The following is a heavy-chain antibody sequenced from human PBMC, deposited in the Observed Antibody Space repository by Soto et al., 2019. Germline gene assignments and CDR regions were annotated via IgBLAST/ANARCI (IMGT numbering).Heavy chain of an antibody. V-gene: IGHV1-2*02. Sequence: QLHLVQSGAVVKKPGASVTVSCSASGYPVTAYYMHWVRQAPGRGLEWMGGINPATGAAKYTQTFQGRVPLPRDTPTGTVFMELGGLTSGDTAVFYWARGGGVGVAGSAAFDMWGQGTLVTVSS. CDR2: INPATGAA. D-gene: IGHD3-3*01. CDR1: GYPVTAYY. J-gene: IGHJ3*02. CDR3: ARGGGVGVAGSAAFDM.